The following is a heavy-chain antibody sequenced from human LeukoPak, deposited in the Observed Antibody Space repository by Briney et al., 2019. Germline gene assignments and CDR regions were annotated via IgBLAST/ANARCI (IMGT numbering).Heavy chain of an antibody. J-gene: IGHJ4*02. D-gene: IGHD4-23*01. V-gene: IGHV3-30*18. CDR1: GFTFSSYG. CDR2: ISYDGSNK. Sequence: PGGSLRLSCAASGFTFSSYGMHWVRQAPGKGLEWVAVISYDGSNKYYADSVKGRFTISRDNSKNTLYLQMNSLRAEDTAVYYCANSYGGTYYFGYWGQGTLVTVSS. CDR3: ANSYGGTYYFGY.